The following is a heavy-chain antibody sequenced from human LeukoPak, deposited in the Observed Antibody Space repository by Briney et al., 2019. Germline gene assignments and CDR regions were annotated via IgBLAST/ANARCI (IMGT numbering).Heavy chain of an antibody. D-gene: IGHD2-2*02. CDR3: ASSLIDIVVVPAAISYYYYMDV. CDR1: GGTFSSYA. CDR2: IIPIFGTA. J-gene: IGHJ6*03. V-gene: IGHV1-69*05. Sequence: GASVKVSCKASGGTFSSYAISWVRQAPGQGLEWMGGIIPIFGTANYAQKFQGRVTITTDESTSTAYMELSSLRSEDTAVYYCASSLIDIVVVPAAISYYYYMDVWGKGTTVTVSS.